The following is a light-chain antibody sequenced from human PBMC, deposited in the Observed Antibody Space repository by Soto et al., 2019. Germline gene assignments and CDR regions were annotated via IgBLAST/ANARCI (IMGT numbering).Light chain of an antibody. V-gene: IGKV1-39*01. CDR1: QSIITF. Sequence: DIQMTQSPSSLSASVGDRVTITCRASQSIITFLNWYQQKPGKAPNLLIYGASNLQSGVPSRFSGSGSGTDFSLTISSLQPEDFAIYYCQQSYSTPPWTFGQGTKVDIK. J-gene: IGKJ1*01. CDR2: GAS. CDR3: QQSYSTPPWT.